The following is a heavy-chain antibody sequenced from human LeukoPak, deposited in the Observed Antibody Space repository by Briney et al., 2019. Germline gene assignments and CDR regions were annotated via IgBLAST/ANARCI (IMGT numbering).Heavy chain of an antibody. CDR1: GYTFTSYA. Sequence: GASVKVSCKASGYTFTSYAMNWVRQAPGQGLEWMGWINTNTGNPTYAQGFTGRFVFSLDTSVSTAYLQISSLKAEDTAVYYCARDQWYMRRFLEWLPSPSVAAFDIWGQGTMVTVSS. V-gene: IGHV7-4-1*02. CDR3: ARDQWYMRRFLEWLPSPSVAAFDI. CDR2: INTNTGNP. D-gene: IGHD3-3*01. J-gene: IGHJ3*02.